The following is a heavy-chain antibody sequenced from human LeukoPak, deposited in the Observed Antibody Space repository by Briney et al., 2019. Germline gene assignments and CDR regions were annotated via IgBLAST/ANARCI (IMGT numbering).Heavy chain of an antibody. CDR3: ARAIKEHDYGDYAGWFQH. V-gene: IGHV4-39*07. D-gene: IGHD4-17*01. CDR1: GGSISSSSYY. J-gene: IGHJ1*01. CDR2: IYYSGST. Sequence: PSETLSLTCTVSGGSISSSSYYWGWIRQPPGKGLEWIGSIYYSGSTYYNPSLKSRVTISVDTSKNQFSLKLSSVTAADTAVYYCARAIKEHDYGDYAGWFQHWGQGTLVTVSS.